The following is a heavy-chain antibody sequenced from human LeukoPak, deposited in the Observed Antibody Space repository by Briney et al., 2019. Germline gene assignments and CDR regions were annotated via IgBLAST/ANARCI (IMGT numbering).Heavy chain of an antibody. CDR3: AKGLGEWELLDY. J-gene: IGHJ4*02. CDR2: ISGSGGST. V-gene: IGHV3-23*01. Sequence: GGSLRLSCAASGFTFSSYEMNWVRQAPGKGLEWVSAISGSGGSTYYADSVKGRFTISRDNSKNTLYLQMNSLRAEDTAVYYCAKGLGEWELLDYWGQGTLVTVSS. CDR1: GFTFSSYE. D-gene: IGHD1-26*01.